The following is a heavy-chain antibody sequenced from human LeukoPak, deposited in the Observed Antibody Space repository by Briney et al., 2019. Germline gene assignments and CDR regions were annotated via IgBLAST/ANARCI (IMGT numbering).Heavy chain of an antibody. J-gene: IGHJ4*02. D-gene: IGHD3-9*01. CDR2: ISSSSSYI. V-gene: IGHV3-21*01. Sequence: GGSLRLSCAASGFTFSSYSMNWVRQAPGKGLEWVSSISSSSSYIYYADSVKGRFTISRDNAKNSLYLQMNSLRAEDTAVYHCVRCGGRRYYDILTGYSQRGEFDYWGQGTLVTVSS. CDR3: VRCGGRRYYDILTGYSQRGEFDY. CDR1: GFTFSSYS.